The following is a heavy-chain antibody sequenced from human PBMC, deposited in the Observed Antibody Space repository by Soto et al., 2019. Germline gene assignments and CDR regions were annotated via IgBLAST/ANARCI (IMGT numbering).Heavy chain of an antibody. CDR1: GFPFRSYE. J-gene: IGHJ4*02. V-gene: IGHV3-48*03. CDR2: ISSSGSAI. Sequence: GGSLRLSCAASGFPFRSYEMNWVREAPGKGLEWVSYISSSGSAIYYADSVKGRFTISRDNDKNSLYLQMNSLRAEDTAAYYCASDQFNWNYFDYWGQGTLVTVSS. D-gene: IGHD1-20*01. CDR3: ASDQFNWNYFDY.